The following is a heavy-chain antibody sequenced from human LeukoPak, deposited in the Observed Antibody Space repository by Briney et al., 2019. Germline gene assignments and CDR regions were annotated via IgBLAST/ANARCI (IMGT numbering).Heavy chain of an antibody. J-gene: IGHJ4*02. CDR1: GFTFSSYG. CDR3: AKDNGSGSYYTSYFDC. Sequence: AGSLRFSCAASGFTFSSYGMHWVRQAPGKGLEWVAVISYDGSNKYYADSVKGRFTISRDNSKNTLYLQMNSLRAEDTAVYYCAKDNGSGSYYTSYFDCWGQGTLVTVSS. D-gene: IGHD3-10*01. CDR2: ISYDGSNK. V-gene: IGHV3-30*18.